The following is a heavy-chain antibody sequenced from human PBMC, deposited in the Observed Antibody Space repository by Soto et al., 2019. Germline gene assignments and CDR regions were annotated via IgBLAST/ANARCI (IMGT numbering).Heavy chain of an antibody. CDR3: ARVYDSSGYYRAPFSY. CDR2: IYSTDNT. Sequence: SETLSLTCTVSGGSGSSNSYSWGGIRQSPGKGLEWIGTIYSTDNTYYNPSLLSRVTISVDTSMNEFSLRLRSVTDADTAVYYCARVYDSSGYYRAPFSYWAQGTLVPVSS. V-gene: IGHV4-39*01. CDR1: GGSGSSNSYS. J-gene: IGHJ1*01. D-gene: IGHD3-22*01.